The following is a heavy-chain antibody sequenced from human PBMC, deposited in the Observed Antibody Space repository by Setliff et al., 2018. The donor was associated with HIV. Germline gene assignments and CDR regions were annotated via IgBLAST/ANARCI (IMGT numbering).Heavy chain of an antibody. D-gene: IGHD6-13*01. CDR3: ARVSKSSPDAFDI. V-gene: IGHV3-53*04. CDR1: TFSNYA. J-gene: IGHJ3*02. Sequence: TFSNYAMSWVRQAPGKGLEWVSVIYAAGSTYYADSVKGRFTISRHNSKNTLYLQLNSLRAEDTAVYYCARVSKSSPDAFDIWGQGTMVTVSS. CDR2: IYAAGST.